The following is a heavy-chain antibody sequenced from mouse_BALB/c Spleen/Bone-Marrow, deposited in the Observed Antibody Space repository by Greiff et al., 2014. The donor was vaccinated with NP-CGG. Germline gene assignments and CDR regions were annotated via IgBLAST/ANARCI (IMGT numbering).Heavy chain of an antibody. CDR2: IDPANGNT. D-gene: IGHD2-14*01. V-gene: IGHV14-3*02. J-gene: IGHJ4*01. CDR3: AQGYDWAMDY. Sequence: VQLQQFGAELVKPGASVKLSCTASGFNIKDTYIHWVKQRPEQGLEWIGRIDPANGNTKYDPKFQGKATITTDTSSNTAYLQLSSLTSEDTAVYYCAQGYDWAMDYWGQGTSVTVSS. CDR1: GFNIKDTY.